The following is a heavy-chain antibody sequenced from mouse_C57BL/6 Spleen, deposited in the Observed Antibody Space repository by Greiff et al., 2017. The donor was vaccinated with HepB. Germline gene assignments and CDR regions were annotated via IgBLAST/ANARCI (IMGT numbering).Heavy chain of an antibody. D-gene: IGHD1-1*01. CDR3: RGATVVAHWYFDV. V-gene: IGHV1-85*01. CDR1: GYTFTSYD. CDR2: IYPSDGST. Sequence: VQLQQSGPELVKPGASVKLSCKASGYTFTSYDINWVKQRPGQGLEWIGWIYPSDGSTKYNEKFKGKATLTVDTSSSTAYMELHSLTSEDSAVYFCRGATVVAHWYFDVWGTGTTVTVSS. J-gene: IGHJ1*03.